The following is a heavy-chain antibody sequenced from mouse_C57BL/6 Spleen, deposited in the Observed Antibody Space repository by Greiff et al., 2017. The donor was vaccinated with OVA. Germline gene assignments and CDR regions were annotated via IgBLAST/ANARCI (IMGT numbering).Heavy chain of an antibody. J-gene: IGHJ2*01. CDR1: GYTFPDYY. D-gene: IGHD2-1*01. Sequence: EVQLQQSGPELVKPGASVKISCKASGYTFPDYYMNWVKQSHGKSLEWIGDINPNNGGTSYNQKFKGKATLTVDKSSSTAYMELRSLTSDDSAVYYCATIYYGTTGDYFDYWGQGTTLTVSS. CDR3: ATIYYGTTGDYFDY. V-gene: IGHV1-26*01. CDR2: INPNNGGT.